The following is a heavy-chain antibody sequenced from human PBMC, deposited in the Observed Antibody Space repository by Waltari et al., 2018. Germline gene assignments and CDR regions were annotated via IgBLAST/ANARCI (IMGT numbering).Heavy chain of an antibody. V-gene: IGHV3-23*01. Sequence: VQLLESGGGLVQPGGSLRLSCAASGFTFTSYDMNWVRQAPGRGLEWVAGISCSGGDTYYAGSVKGRFIISRDNSQNTLHLQMNSPRAEDTAIYYCAKATYSSPNYGMDVWGQGTTVTVSS. CDR3: AKATYSSPNYGMDV. J-gene: IGHJ6*02. CDR1: GFTFTSYD. D-gene: IGHD6-13*01. CDR2: ISCSGGDT.